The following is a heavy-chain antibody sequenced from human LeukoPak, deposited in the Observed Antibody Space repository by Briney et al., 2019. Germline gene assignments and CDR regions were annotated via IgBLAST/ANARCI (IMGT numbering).Heavy chain of an antibody. CDR1: GGSISSSSYY. Sequence: SETLSLTCTVSGGSISSSSYYWGWIRQPPGKGLEWIGSIYYSGSTYYNPSLKSRVTISVDTSKNQFSLKLSSVTAADTAVYYCARHQAGGSGSPVYFDYWGQGTLVTVSS. V-gene: IGHV4-39*01. J-gene: IGHJ4*02. CDR3: ARHQAGGSGSPVYFDY. CDR2: IYYSGST. D-gene: IGHD3-10*01.